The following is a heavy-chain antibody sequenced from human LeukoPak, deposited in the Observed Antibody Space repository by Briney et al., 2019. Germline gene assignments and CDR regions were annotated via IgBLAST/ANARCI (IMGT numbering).Heavy chain of an antibody. CDR1: GYSFTSYW. CDR2: IYPGDSDT. CDR3: ARPNYYDSSGYPSLAFDI. Sequence: NPGESLKISCKGSGYSFTSYWIGWVRQMPGKGLEWMGIIYPGDSDTRYSPSFQGQVTISADKSISTAYLQWSSLKASDTAMYYCARPNYYDSSGYPSLAFDIWGQGTMVTVSS. D-gene: IGHD3-22*01. J-gene: IGHJ3*02. V-gene: IGHV5-51*01.